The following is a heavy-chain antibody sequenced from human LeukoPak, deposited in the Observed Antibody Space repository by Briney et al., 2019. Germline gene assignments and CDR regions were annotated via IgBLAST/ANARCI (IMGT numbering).Heavy chain of an antibody. CDR1: GFTFSSYW. CDR3: ARSSGWSGPKDAFDI. CDR2: IKQDGSEK. J-gene: IGHJ3*02. V-gene: IGHV3-7*01. Sequence: GGSLRLSCAASGFTFSSYWMSWVRQAPGKGLEWVANIKQDGSEKYYVDSVKGRFTISRDNAKNSLYLQMNSLRAEDTAVYYCARSSGWSGPKDAFDIWGQGTMVTVSS. D-gene: IGHD6-19*01.